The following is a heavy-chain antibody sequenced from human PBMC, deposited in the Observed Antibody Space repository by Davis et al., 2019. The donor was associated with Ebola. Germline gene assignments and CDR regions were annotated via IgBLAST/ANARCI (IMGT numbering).Heavy chain of an antibody. CDR3: AKAGAEWELSHYYGMDV. Sequence: GESLKISCAASGFTFSSYSMNWVRQAPGKGLEWVSYISSSSSTIYYADSVKGRFTISRDNSKNTLYLQMNSLRAEDTAVYYCAKAGAEWELSHYYGMDVWGQGTTVTVSS. J-gene: IGHJ6*02. CDR2: ISSSSSTI. CDR1: GFTFSSYS. V-gene: IGHV3-48*01. D-gene: IGHD1-26*01.